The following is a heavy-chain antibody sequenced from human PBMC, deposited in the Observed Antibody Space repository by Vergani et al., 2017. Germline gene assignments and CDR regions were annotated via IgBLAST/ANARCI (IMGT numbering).Heavy chain of an antibody. D-gene: IGHD3-9*01. CDR3: AKRGLRYFDWLLSSGDFDY. CDR2: IRGSGGST. Sequence: EVQLLESGGGLVQPGGSLRLSCAASGFTFSSYAMSWVRQAPGKGLEWVSAIRGSGGSTYYADSVKGRFTISRDNSKNTLYLQMNSLRAEDTAVYYCAKRGLRYFDWLLSSGDFDYWGQGTLVTVSS. CDR1: GFTFSSYA. J-gene: IGHJ4*02. V-gene: IGHV3-23*01.